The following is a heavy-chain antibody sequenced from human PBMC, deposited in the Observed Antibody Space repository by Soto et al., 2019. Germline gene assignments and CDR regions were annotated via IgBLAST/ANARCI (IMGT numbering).Heavy chain of an antibody. D-gene: IGHD6-13*01. Sequence: SETLSLSCSVSGGSISSSSYFWGWIRQPPGKGLEWIGSIYYSGSTYYNPSLKSRVTVSVDTSKNQFSLKLSSVTAADTAVYYCARAKAPLYSSSRYWFAPWGQGTLVTVSS. CDR2: IYYSGST. V-gene: IGHV4-39*01. J-gene: IGHJ5*02. CDR1: GGSISSSSYF. CDR3: ARAKAPLYSSSRYWFAP.